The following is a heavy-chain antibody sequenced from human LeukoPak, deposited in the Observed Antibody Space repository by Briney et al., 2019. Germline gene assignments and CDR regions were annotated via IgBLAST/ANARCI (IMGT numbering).Heavy chain of an antibody. CDR2: INPNSGGT. Sequence: GASVKVSCKASGYTFTGYYMHWVRQAPGQGLEWMGWINPNSGGTNYAQKFQGRVTMTRDTSTSTVYMELSSLRSEDTAVYYCAMRAEVGGSDYWGQGTLVTVSS. D-gene: IGHD2-15*01. V-gene: IGHV1-2*02. J-gene: IGHJ4*02. CDR1: GYTFTGYY. CDR3: AMRAEVGGSDY.